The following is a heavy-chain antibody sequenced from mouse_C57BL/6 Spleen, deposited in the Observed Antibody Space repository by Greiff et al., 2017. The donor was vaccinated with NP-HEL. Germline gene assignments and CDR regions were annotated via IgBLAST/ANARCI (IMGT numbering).Heavy chain of an antibody. D-gene: IGHD1-1*01. CDR2: IYPGDGDT. CDR1: GYAFSSYW. CDR3: ARDATVEDWYFDV. J-gene: IGHJ1*03. Sequence: LVESGAELVKPGASVKISCKASGYAFSSYWMNWVKQRPGKGLEWIGQIYPGDGDTNYNGKFKGKATLTADKSSSTAYMQLSSLTSEDSAVYFCARDATVEDWYFDVWGTGTTVTVSS. V-gene: IGHV1-80*01.